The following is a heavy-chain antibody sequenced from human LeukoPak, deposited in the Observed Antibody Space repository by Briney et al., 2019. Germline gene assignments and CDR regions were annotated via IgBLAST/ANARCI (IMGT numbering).Heavy chain of an antibody. CDR3: ARDLGFGDTDYYYYYGMDV. D-gene: IGHD3-10*01. J-gene: IGHJ6*02. CDR2: IKQDGSEK. CDR1: GFTFSDFY. Sequence: GGSLRLSCAASGFTFSDFYMTWIRQAPGKGLEWVANIKQDGSEKYYVDSVKGRFTISRDNAKNSLYLQMNSLRAEDTAVYYCARDLGFGDTDYYYYYGMDVWGQGTTVTVSS. V-gene: IGHV3-7*01.